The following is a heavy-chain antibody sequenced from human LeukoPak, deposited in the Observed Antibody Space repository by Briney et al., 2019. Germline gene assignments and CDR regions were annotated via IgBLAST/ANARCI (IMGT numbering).Heavy chain of an antibody. J-gene: IGHJ4*02. CDR1: GGSISSYY. CDR3: ARGVGVLLAYYFDY. CDR2: IYYSGST. Sequence: PSETLSLTCTVSGGSISSYYWSWIRQPPGKGLEWIGYIYYSGSTNYNPSLKSRVTISVDTSKNQFSLKLSSVTAADTAVYYCARGVGVLLAYYFDYWGQGTLVTVSS. D-gene: IGHD3-10*01. V-gene: IGHV4-59*12.